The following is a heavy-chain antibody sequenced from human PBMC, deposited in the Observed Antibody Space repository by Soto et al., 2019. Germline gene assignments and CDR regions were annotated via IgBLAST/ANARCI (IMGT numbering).Heavy chain of an antibody. CDR3: ASTLATAPTYNWFDP. CDR2: IIPILGIA. Sequence: GASVKVSCKASGGTFSSYTISWVRQAPGQGLEWMGRIIPILGIANYAQKFQGRVTITADKSTSTAYMELSSLRSEDTAVYYCASTLATAPTYNWFDPWGQGTLVTVSS. V-gene: IGHV1-69*02. J-gene: IGHJ5*02. D-gene: IGHD2-21*02. CDR1: GGTFSSYT.